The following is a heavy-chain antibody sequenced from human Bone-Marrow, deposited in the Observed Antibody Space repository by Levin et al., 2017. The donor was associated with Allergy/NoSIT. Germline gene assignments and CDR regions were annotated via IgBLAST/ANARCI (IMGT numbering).Heavy chain of an antibody. Sequence: QASETLSLTCAASGFTFSSYWMQWVRQAPGKGLVWVSHINSDGSSTTYADSVKGRFTISRDNAKNTFYLQMNSLSAEDTAVYYCARDEGYCGSTSCVRGFDYWGQGTLVTVSS. CDR2: INSDGSST. CDR1: GFTFSSYW. CDR3: ARDEGYCGSTSCVRGFDY. D-gene: IGHD2-2*01. V-gene: IGHV3-74*01. J-gene: IGHJ4*02.